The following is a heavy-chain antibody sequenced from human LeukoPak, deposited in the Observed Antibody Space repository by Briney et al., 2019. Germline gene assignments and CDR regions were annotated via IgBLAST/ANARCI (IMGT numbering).Heavy chain of an antibody. Sequence: GGSLRLSCVASGFTISNYGMHWVRQAPGKGLGWLAGITSAGKKIYEADSVKGRFTISRDNSKNTLYLQMSSLRVEDTAEYFCARDDDTSSSNWYFGLWGRGTLVTVPS. CDR3: ARDDDTSSSNWYFGL. CDR2: ITSAGKKI. CDR1: GFTISNYG. D-gene: IGHD3-22*01. V-gene: IGHV3-30*03. J-gene: IGHJ2*01.